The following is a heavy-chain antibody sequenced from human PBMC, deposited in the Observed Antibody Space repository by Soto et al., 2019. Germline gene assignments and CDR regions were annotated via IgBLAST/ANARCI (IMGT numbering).Heavy chain of an antibody. Sequence: QVQLVQSGPEVKKPGSSEKVSCKASGDTFNSYVITWVRQAPGQGLEWLGGIITAFGTTSYAQNFQDRLTITADEAATTDHMELSSLTSDDTAIYYCTRSYGYTFGGSLDNWGQGTLVTVSS. CDR2: IITAFGTT. V-gene: IGHV1-69*01. D-gene: IGHD5-18*01. CDR1: GDTFNSYV. CDR3: TRSYGYTFGGSLDN. J-gene: IGHJ4*02.